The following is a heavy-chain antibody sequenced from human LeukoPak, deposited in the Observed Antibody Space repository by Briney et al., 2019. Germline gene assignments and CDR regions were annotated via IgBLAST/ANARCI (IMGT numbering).Heavy chain of an antibody. D-gene: IGHD2-15*01. CDR2: IYYTGST. J-gene: IGHJ4*02. CDR3: ARRVATNPKWCFDN. Sequence: SETLSLTCTLPGGSFSTYYWTWIRQPPGKGLEWIGYIYYTGSTNYNPSLNSRVSISLDTSKNQFSLRLTSVTAADTAVYYCARRVATNPKWCFDNWGQGILVTVSS. V-gene: IGHV4-59*08. CDR1: GGSFSTYY.